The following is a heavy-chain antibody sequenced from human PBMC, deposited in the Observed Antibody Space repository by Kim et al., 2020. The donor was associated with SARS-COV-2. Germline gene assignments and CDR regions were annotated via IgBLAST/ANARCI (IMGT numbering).Heavy chain of an antibody. Sequence: ASVKVSCKASGYTFTSYAMHWVRQAPGQRLEWMGWINAGNGNTKYSQKFQGRVTITRDTSASTAYMELSSLRSEDTAVYYCAREVVVVVAATPNYGMDVWGQGTTVTVSS. CDR2: INAGNGNT. CDR1: GYTFTSYA. J-gene: IGHJ6*02. CDR3: AREVVVVVAATPNYGMDV. D-gene: IGHD2-15*01. V-gene: IGHV1-3*01.